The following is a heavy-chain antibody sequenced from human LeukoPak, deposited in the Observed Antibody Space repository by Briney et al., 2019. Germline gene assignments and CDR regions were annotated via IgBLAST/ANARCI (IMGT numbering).Heavy chain of an antibody. J-gene: IGHJ6*02. CDR2: IYYSGST. V-gene: IGHV4-59*01. CDR1: GGSISTYY. Sequence: SETLSLTCTVSGGSISTYYWSWIRQPPGKGLEWIGYIYYSGSTNYNPSLKSRITISVDTSKNQFSLKLSSVTAADTAVYYCARNPDYYYYGMDVWGQGTTVTVSS. CDR3: ARNPDYYYYGMDV.